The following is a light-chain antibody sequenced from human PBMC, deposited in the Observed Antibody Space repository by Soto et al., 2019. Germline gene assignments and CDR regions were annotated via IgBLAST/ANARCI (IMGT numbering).Light chain of an antibody. Sequence: QSVLTQPASVSGSPGQSITISCTGTTSDVGGYNSVSWYQQHPGKAHELMIYDVSNRPSGISYRFSGSKSGNTASLTISGLQAEDEADYYCSSRTSTSTRGFGTGTKVTVL. V-gene: IGLV2-14*01. CDR1: TSDVGGYNS. J-gene: IGLJ1*01. CDR3: SSRTSTSTRG. CDR2: DVS.